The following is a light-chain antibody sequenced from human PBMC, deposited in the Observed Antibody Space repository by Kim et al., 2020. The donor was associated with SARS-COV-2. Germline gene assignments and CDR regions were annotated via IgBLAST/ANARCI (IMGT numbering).Light chain of an antibody. Sequence: ASVGDRVTITCRAGQGISSRLAWYQQKPGKAPKLLIYSASNLQAGVPTRFSGSGSGTDFTLTINTLQPEDFATYYCQQADSFPWTFGQGTKVDIK. CDR3: QQADSFPWT. J-gene: IGKJ1*01. CDR2: SAS. CDR1: QGISSR. V-gene: IGKV1-12*02.